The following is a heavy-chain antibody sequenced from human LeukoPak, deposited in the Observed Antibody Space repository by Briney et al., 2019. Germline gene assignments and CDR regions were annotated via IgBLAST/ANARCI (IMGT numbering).Heavy chain of an antibody. V-gene: IGHV3-23*01. D-gene: IGHD2-21*02. CDR3: AKFGHDLAYCNGDCSG. J-gene: IGHJ4*02. CDR2: ISDSGGST. CDR1: GFTFSSYA. Sequence: GGSLRLSCAASGFTFSSYAMSWVRQAPGKGLEWVSAISDSGGSTYYADSVKGRFTISRDNSKNTLCLQMNSLRAEDTAVYYCAKFGHDLAYCNGDCSGWGQGTLVTVSS.